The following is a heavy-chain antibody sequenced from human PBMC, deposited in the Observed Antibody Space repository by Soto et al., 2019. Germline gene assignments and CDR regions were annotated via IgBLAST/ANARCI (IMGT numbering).Heavy chain of an antibody. D-gene: IGHD2-15*01. J-gene: IGHJ6*02. CDR1: GGSISSGYYY. Sequence: SETLSLTCSVSGGSISSGYYYWSWIRQPPGKGLEWIGEINHSGSTNYNPSLKSRVTISVDTSKNQFSLKLSSVTAADTAVYYCARAAYSSPYYYYGMDVWGQGTTVTVSS. CDR2: INHSGST. V-gene: IGHV4-39*07. CDR3: ARAAYSSPYYYYGMDV.